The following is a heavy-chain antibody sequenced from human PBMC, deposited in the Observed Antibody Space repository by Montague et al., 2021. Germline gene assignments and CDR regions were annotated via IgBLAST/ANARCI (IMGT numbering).Heavy chain of an antibody. V-gene: IGHV4-39*01. CDR3: ARHVIGNYGMDV. J-gene: IGHJ6*02. CDR2: IYYSGST. D-gene: IGHD3-16*02. Sequence: SETLSLTCTVSGGSISSSSYYWGWIRQPPGKGLEWIGSIYYSGSTYYNTSLKSRVTISVDTSTNQFSLSLSSVTAADTAVYYCARHVIGNYGMDVWGQGTLVTVSS. CDR1: GGSISSSSYY.